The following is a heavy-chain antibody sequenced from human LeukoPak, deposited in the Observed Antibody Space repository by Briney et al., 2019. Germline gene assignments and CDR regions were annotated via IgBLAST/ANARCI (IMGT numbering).Heavy chain of an antibody. J-gene: IGHJ4*02. CDR1: GFTFSSDA. V-gene: IGHV3-23*01. CDR2: ISVMVVST. Sequence: GGSLRLSCAASGFTFSSDAMSWVRQAPGKGLECVSAISVMVVSTYYAGSVKGRFTIPRDNSKTPLYLQMNSLRAEDTAVYYCAKWDCLVVVTAIQELGWGQGTLVTVSS. CDR3: AKWDCLVVVTAIQELG. D-gene: IGHD2-21*02.